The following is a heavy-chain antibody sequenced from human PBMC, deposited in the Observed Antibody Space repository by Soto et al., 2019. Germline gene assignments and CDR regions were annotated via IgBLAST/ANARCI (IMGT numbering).Heavy chain of an antibody. CDR1: GFTFDDYA. Sequence: GGSLRLSCAASGFTFDDYAMHWVRQAPGKGLEWVSGISWNGGSIGYADSVKGRFTISRDNAKNSLYLQMNSLRAEDTGLYYCAKDRSGYSGYEDYYYMDVWGKGTTVTVSS. V-gene: IGHV3-9*01. J-gene: IGHJ6*03. CDR3: AKDRSGYSGYEDYYYMDV. D-gene: IGHD5-12*01. CDR2: ISWNGGSI.